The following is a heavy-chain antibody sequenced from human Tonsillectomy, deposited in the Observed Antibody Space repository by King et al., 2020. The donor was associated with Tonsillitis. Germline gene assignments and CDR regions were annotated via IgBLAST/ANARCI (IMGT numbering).Heavy chain of an antibody. D-gene: IGHD3-22*01. J-gene: IGHJ4*02. CDR2: IYYSGST. V-gene: IGHV4-59*01. CDR3: AGSGYYPYYFYY. CDR1: GGSISSYY. Sequence: VQLQESGPGLVKPSETLSLTCTVSGGSISSYYWSWIRQPPGKGLEWIGYIYYSGSTNYNPSLKSRVTISVDTSKNQFSLKLSSVTAADTAVYYCAGSGYYPYYFYYWGQGTLVTVSS.